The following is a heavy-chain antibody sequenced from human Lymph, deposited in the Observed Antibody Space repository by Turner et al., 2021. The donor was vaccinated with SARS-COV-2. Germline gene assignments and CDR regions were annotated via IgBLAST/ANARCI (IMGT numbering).Heavy chain of an antibody. CDR1: GFTFSTYS. D-gene: IGHD4-17*01. V-gene: IGHV3-21*01. J-gene: IGHJ4*02. CDR2: ISSSSSYI. Sequence: EVQLVESGGGLVKPGGSLRLSCAAPGFTFSTYSMNWVRQAPGKGLEWISSISSSSSYIYYADSVKGRFTISRDDAKNSLYLQMNSLRAEDTAVYYCARDIPTTADYFDYWGQGTLVTVSS. CDR3: ARDIPTTADYFDY.